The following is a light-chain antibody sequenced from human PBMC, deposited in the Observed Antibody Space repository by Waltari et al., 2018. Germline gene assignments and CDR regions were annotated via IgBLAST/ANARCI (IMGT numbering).Light chain of an antibody. Sequence: SYVLTQPPSVSVAPGQTARIPCGGNNTGRRTVHWYQQRPGQAPVLVDYDDTDRPAGIPERFSGSNSGDTATLTISRVEAGDEADYYCHVWDSSSDPVVFGGGTKLTVL. J-gene: IGLJ2*01. V-gene: IGLV3-21*02. CDR1: NTGRRT. CDR3: HVWDSSSDPVV. CDR2: DDT.